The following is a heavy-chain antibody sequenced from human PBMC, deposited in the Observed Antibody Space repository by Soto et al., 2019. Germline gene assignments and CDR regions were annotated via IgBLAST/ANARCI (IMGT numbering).Heavy chain of an antibody. CDR1: GGSISSSNYY. D-gene: IGHD3-16*01. J-gene: IGHJ3*02. CDR2: IYYSGST. CDR3: ASPTLGAFDI. V-gene: IGHV4-39*01. Sequence: PSETLSLTCTVSGGSISSSNYYWGWIRQPPGKGLEWIGSIYYSGSTSYNSSLKSRVTISVDTSKNQFSLRLSSVTAADRAVYYCASPTLGAFDIWGQGTMVTVS.